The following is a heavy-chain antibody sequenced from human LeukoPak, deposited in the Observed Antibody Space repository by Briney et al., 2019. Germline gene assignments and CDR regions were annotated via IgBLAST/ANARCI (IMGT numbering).Heavy chain of an antibody. Sequence: ASVKVSCKASGYSFTSSGISWVRPAPGQGLEWMGWISPYNGNTNYVQKFQGRVTMTTDTSTSTAYMELRSLRSDDTAVYYCATMHRVEYYFDYWGQGTLVTVSS. D-gene: IGHD5-24*01. J-gene: IGHJ4*02. CDR2: ISPYNGNT. CDR3: ATMHRVEYYFDY. V-gene: IGHV1-18*01. CDR1: GYSFTSSG.